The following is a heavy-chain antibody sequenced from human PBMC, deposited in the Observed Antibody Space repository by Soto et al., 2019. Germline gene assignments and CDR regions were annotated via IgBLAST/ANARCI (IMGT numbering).Heavy chain of an antibody. Sequence: GGSLRLSCAASGFNVSTNYMTWVRQAPGKGLEWVSVIYSGGTTYYADSVKGRFIISRDNFKNTLYLQMNNLRAEDTALYYCARGSGSLYYFHYWGQGTLVTVSS. J-gene: IGHJ4*02. CDR3: ARGSGSLYYFHY. V-gene: IGHV3-53*01. CDR2: IYSGGTT. D-gene: IGHD1-26*01. CDR1: GFNVSTNY.